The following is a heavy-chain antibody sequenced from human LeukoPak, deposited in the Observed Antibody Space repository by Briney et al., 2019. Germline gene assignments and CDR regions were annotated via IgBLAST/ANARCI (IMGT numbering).Heavy chain of an antibody. Sequence: ASVKVSCKASGYTFTSYYIFWVRQAPGQGLEWMGIINPRTGSTSYSQKFQGRVTMTRDMSTSTVYMDLSSLTSEDTAVYYCARGHPSATGYSSGWYFHYWGQGTLVTVSS. CDR3: ARGHPSATGYSSGWYFHY. CDR2: INPRTGST. D-gene: IGHD6-19*01. CDR1: GYTFTSYY. J-gene: IGHJ4*02. V-gene: IGHV1-46*01.